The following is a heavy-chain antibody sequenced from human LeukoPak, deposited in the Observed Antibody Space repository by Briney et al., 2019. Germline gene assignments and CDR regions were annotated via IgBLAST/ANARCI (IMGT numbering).Heavy chain of an antibody. CDR2: ISGTTSGT. D-gene: IGHD3-10*01. V-gene: IGHV3-23*01. J-gene: IGHJ4*02. Sequence: GGSLRLSCAASGFTFSTCAMSWVRQAPGKGLEWVSGISGTTSGTYYADSVKGRFTISRDDSKNTLFLQMNSLRVEDTAMYHCARIGLGVSFGSGFDYWGQGTLVTVTS. CDR1: GFTFSTCA. CDR3: ARIGLGVSFGSGFDY.